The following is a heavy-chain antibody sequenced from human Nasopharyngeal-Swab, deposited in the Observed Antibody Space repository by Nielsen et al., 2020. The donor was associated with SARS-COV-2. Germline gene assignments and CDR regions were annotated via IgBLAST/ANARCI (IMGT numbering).Heavy chain of an antibody. CDR1: GFIFSASA. V-gene: IGHV3-73*01. J-gene: IGHJ4*02. CDR2: IGDKDHNYAT. CDR3: TTDFYCDY. Sequence: GGSLRISCAASGFIFSASAIHWVRPASGKGLEWVGRIGDKDHNYATTYGESVQGRFTISSDDSKNTAFLQMDSLKTEDTALYYCTTDFYCDYWGQGSLVTVSS.